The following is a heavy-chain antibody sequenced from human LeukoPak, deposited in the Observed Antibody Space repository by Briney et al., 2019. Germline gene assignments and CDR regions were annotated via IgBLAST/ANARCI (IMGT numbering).Heavy chain of an antibody. V-gene: IGHV1-69*13. D-gene: IGHD6-19*01. Sequence: GASVKVSCKASGGTFISYAISWVRQAPGQGLEWMGGIIPIFGTANYAQKFQGRVTITADESASTAYMELSSLRSEDTAVYYCARAVSSGWYNLYFDYWGQGTLVTVSS. CDR3: ARAVSSGWYNLYFDY. CDR1: GGTFISYA. CDR2: IIPIFGTA. J-gene: IGHJ4*02.